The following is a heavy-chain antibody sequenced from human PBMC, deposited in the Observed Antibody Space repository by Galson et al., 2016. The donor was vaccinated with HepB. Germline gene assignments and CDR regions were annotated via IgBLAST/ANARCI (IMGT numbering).Heavy chain of an antibody. CDR3: AKAQRGSGWPFDY. D-gene: IGHD6-19*01. CDR2: ISGSGIST. V-gene: IGHV3-23*01. Sequence: LRLSCAASGFTFSDYAMSWVRQAPGKGLEWLSTISGSGISTYYADSMKGRFTISRDNSMDTVFLQMSSLRAEDTALYYCAKAQRGSGWPFDYWGRGTLVTVSS. J-gene: IGHJ4*02. CDR1: GFTFSDYA.